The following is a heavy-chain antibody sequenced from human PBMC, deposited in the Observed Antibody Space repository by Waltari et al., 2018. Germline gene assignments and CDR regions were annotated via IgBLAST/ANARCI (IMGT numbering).Heavy chain of an antibody. CDR2: SYHSGGP. Sequence: QLQLQESGPGLVKPSETLSLTCTVSGGSISRSNYYWGWIRPPPGKGLDWIESSYHSGGPSYNPSLKSRVTISVDTSKNQFSLKLTYVTAADTAVYYCARIYGSGSPIPSVDYWGQGTLVTVSS. CDR3: ARIYGSGSPIPSVDY. CDR1: GGSISRSNYY. V-gene: IGHV4-39*01. J-gene: IGHJ4*02. D-gene: IGHD3-10*01.